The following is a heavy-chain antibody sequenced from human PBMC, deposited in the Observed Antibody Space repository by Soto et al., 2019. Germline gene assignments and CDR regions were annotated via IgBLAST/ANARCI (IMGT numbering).Heavy chain of an antibody. J-gene: IGHJ4*02. CDR2: IWYDGSQR. Sequence: PGGSLRLSCAASGFTFNTHGMHWVRQAPGKGLEWVAVIWYDGSQRYYADFVRGRFTISRDNSQNTLYLQMTSLRAEDTAVYYCARIDDYGDCVTDYWGQGALVTVSS. D-gene: IGHD4-17*01. CDR1: GFTFNTHG. CDR3: ARIDDYGDCVTDY. V-gene: IGHV3-33*01.